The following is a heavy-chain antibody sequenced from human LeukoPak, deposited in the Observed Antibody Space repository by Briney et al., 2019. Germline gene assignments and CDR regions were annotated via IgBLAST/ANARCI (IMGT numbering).Heavy chain of an antibody. CDR3: ARDLGSVGVPDY. CDR1: VFTFSNYE. J-gene: IGHJ4*02. D-gene: IGHD1-26*01. Sequence: GRSLRLSCAASVFTFSNYEMHWVRQAPGEGLEWVAVISYDGSNEYYADSVKGRFTISRDNSKNTLYLQMNSLRAEDTAVYYCARDLGSVGVPDYWGQGILVTVSS. CDR2: ISYDGSNE. V-gene: IGHV3-30*04.